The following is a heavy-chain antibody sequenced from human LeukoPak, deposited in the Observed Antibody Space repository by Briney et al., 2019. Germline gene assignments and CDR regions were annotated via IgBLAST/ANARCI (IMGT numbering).Heavy chain of an antibody. CDR1: GGSISSYY. Sequence: PSETLSLTCTVSGGSISSYYWSWIRQPPGKGLEWIGYISYSGSTNYNPSLKSRVTMSLHTSKNQFSLKLNSVTAADTAVYYCAKDPPRGSYFDLWGRGTLVTVSS. V-gene: IGHV4-59*01. D-gene: IGHD3-10*01. J-gene: IGHJ2*01. CDR3: AKDPPRGSYFDL. CDR2: ISYSGST.